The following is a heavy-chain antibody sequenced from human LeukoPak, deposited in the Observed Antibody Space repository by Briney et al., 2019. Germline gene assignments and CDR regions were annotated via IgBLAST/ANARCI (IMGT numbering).Heavy chain of an antibody. CDR2: ISYTGTYI. Sequence: PGGSLRLSCAASAFSLNAYNMNWVRQAPGKGLEWVSSISYTGTYIYYADSVKGRFTISRDNAQNSLYLQMNSLRADDTAVYYCARTGGFSKYYFDYWGQGTLVTVSS. CDR1: AFSLNAYN. CDR3: ARTGGFSKYYFDY. J-gene: IGHJ4*02. D-gene: IGHD3-16*01. V-gene: IGHV3-21*01.